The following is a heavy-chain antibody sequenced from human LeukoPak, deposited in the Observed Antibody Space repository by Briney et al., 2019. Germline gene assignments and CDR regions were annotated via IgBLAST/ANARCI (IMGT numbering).Heavy chain of an antibody. CDR3: ARRWYLDY. J-gene: IGHJ4*02. D-gene: IGHD6-13*01. CDR2: ISGSGGDT. CDR1: GFTFSIYA. V-gene: IGHV3-23*01. Sequence: GGSLRLSCAASGFTFSIYAMSWVRQAPGKGLGWVSVISGSGGDTYYADSVKGRFTISRDNSKNTLYLQMNSLRAEDTAVYYCARRWYLDYWGLGTLVTVSS.